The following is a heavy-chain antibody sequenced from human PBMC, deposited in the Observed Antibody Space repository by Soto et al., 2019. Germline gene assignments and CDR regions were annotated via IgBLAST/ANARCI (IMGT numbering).Heavy chain of an antibody. D-gene: IGHD1-26*01. Sequence: SETLSLTCSVSGGPISSSGHFWAWIRQPPGRGLEWLATIYYTGTTYYNPSLKSRLTISMDTSKDQFSLDLTSMTAADTALYFCARRVYSGSGRDYFERWGQGSLVTVSS. V-gene: IGHV4-39*01. CDR1: GGPISSSGHF. J-gene: IGHJ4*02. CDR3: ARRVYSGSGRDYFER. CDR2: IYYTGTT.